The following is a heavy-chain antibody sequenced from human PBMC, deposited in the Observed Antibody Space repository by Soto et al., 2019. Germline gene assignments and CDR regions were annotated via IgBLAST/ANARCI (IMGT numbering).Heavy chain of an antibody. CDR1: GFTFSSYG. D-gene: IGHD3-10*01. J-gene: IGHJ5*02. V-gene: IGHV3-30*18. CDR3: AKVYGSGSPSGLRFDP. Sequence: LRLSCAASGFTFSSYGMHWVRQAPGKGLEWVAVISYDGSNKYYADSVKGRFTISRDNSKNTLYLQMNSLRAEDTAVYYCAKVYGSGSPSGLRFDPWGQGTLVTVSS. CDR2: ISYDGSNK.